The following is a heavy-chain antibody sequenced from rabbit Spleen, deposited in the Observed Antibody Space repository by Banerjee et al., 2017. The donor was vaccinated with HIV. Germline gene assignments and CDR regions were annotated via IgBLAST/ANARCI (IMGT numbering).Heavy chain of an antibody. CDR1: GFSLSSTNY. CDR3: ARDSGSSFSSYGMDL. D-gene: IGHD8-1*01. CDR2: IDTGSSGFS. V-gene: IGHV1S45*01. Sequence: QEQLVESGGGLVQPEGSLTLTCKASGFSLSSTNYMCWVRQAPGKGLEWIACIDTGSSGFSYFATWAKGRFTISKTSSTTVTLQMTSLTAADTATYFCARDSGSSFSSYGMDLWGPGTLVTVS. J-gene: IGHJ6*01.